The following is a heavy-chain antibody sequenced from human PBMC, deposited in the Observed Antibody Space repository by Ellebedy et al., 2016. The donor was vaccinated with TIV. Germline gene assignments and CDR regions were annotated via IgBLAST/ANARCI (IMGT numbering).Heavy chain of an antibody. Sequence: GGSLRLXXAASGFTFDDYAMHWARQAPGKGLEWVSGISWRGYYIGYADSVRGRFTISRGNAKNSLYLQMNSLRIEDTAVYYCTKDLLRGIWGGSGRDYWGQGTLVTVSS. D-gene: IGHD7-27*01. J-gene: IGHJ4*02. CDR1: GFTFDDYA. V-gene: IGHV3-9*01. CDR3: TKDLLRGIWGGSGRDY. CDR2: ISWRGYYI.